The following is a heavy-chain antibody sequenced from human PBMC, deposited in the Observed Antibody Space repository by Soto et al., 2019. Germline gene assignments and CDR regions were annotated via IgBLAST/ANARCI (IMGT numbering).Heavy chain of an antibody. V-gene: IGHV3-21*01. D-gene: IGHD6-25*01. CDR1: GFTFSSYS. Sequence: GSLRLSCAASGFTFSSYSMNWVRQAPGKGLEWVSSISSGSSYIYYADSVKGRFTISRDNAKNSLYLQMNSLRAEDTAVYYCARGPHRLPFDYWGQGTLVTVSS. CDR3: ARGPHRLPFDY. CDR2: ISSGSSYI. J-gene: IGHJ4*02.